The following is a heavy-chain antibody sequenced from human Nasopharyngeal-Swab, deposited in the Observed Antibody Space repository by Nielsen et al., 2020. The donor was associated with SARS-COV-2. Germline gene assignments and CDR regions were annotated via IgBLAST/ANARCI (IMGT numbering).Heavy chain of an antibody. J-gene: IGHJ4*02. V-gene: IGHV3-9*01. CDR3: VRGRGIAAAGKPYYFDY. Sequence: SLKISCAASGFTFDEYAMHWVRQTPGKGLEWVSGISWHSGDIVYTDSVKGRFTISRDNAKSSLYLQMNSLRAEDSALYYCVRGRGIAAAGKPYYFDYWGQGTLATVSS. CDR1: GFTFDEYA. CDR2: ISWHSGDI. D-gene: IGHD6-13*01.